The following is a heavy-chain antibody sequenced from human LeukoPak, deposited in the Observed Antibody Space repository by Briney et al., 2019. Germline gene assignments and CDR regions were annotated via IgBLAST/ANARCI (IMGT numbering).Heavy chain of an antibody. CDR2: IYYSGST. CDR3: ARRTDTAQSAGAFDI. CDR1: GGSISSYY. J-gene: IGHJ3*02. D-gene: IGHD5-18*01. V-gene: IGHV4-59*08. Sequence: SETLSLTCTVSGGSISSYYWSWIRQPPGKGLEWIGYIYYSGSTNYNPSLKSRVTISVDTSKNQFSLKLSSVTAADTAVYYCARRTDTAQSAGAFDIWGQGTMVTVSS.